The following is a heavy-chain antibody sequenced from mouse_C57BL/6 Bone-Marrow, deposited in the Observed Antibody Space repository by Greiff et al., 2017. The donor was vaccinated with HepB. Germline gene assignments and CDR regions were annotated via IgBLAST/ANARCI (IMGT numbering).Heavy chain of an antibody. Sequence: QVQLQQSGAELVKPGASVKMSCKASGYTFTSYWITWVKQRPGQGLEWIGDIYPGSGSTNYNEKFKSKATLTVDTSSSTAYMQLSSLTSEDSAVYYCARGMAFWYYYGSSYYAMDYWGQGTSVTVSS. V-gene: IGHV1-55*01. D-gene: IGHD1-1*01. J-gene: IGHJ4*01. CDR1: GYTFTSYW. CDR2: IYPGSGST. CDR3: ARGMAFWYYYGSSYYAMDY.